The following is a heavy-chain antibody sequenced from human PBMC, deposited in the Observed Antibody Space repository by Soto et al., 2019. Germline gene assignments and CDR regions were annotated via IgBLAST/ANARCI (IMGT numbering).Heavy chain of an antibody. Sequence: LSLTCTVSGGSISSGDYYWSWIRQPPGKGLEWIGYIYYSGSTYYNPSLRSRVTISVDTSKNQFSLKLSSVTAADTAVYYCARDGVPAAYYYYGMDVWGQGTTVTVSS. J-gene: IGHJ6*02. CDR1: GGSISSGDYY. D-gene: IGHD2-2*01. V-gene: IGHV4-30-4*01. CDR2: IYYSGST. CDR3: ARDGVPAAYYYYGMDV.